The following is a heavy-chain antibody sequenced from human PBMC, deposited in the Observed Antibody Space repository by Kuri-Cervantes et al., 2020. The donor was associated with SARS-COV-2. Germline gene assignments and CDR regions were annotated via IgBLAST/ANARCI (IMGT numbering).Heavy chain of an antibody. J-gene: IGHJ6*03. CDR1: GYTFTSYD. CDR2: MNPNSGST. Sequence: ASVKVSCKASGYTFTSYDINWVRQATGQGLEWMGWMNPNSGSTGYAQKFQGRVTITRNTSISTAYMELSSLRSEDTAVYYCARVQTLPAAISGTLSRGQYYYYYYYMDVWGKGTTVTVSS. V-gene: IGHV1-8*03. D-gene: IGHD2-2*01. CDR3: ARVQTLPAAISGTLSRGQYYYYYYYMDV.